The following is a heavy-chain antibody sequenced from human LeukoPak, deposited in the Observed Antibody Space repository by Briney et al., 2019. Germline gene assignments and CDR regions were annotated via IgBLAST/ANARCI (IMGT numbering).Heavy chain of an antibody. CDR1: GGSISSSSYY. J-gene: IGHJ4*02. CDR3: ATYDSSGYYYHL. D-gene: IGHD3-22*01. V-gene: IGHV4-39*07. Sequence: PSETLSLTCTVSGGSISSSSYYWGWIRQPPGKGLEWIGSIYYSGSTYYNPSLKSRVTISVDTSKNQFSLKLSSVTAADTAVYYCATYDSSGYYYHLWGQGTLVTVSS. CDR2: IYYSGST.